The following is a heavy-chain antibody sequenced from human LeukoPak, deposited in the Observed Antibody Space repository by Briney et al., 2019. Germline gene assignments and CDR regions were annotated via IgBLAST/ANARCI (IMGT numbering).Heavy chain of an antibody. Sequence: GGSLRLSCAASGFTVITNDMTWVRQAPGKGLEWVSVLYSDGNTKYADSVQGRFTISRDNSKNTLYLQMNSLRAEDTAVYYCAKGSPAILYYCMDVWGKGTTVTVSS. J-gene: IGHJ6*03. D-gene: IGHD2-21*01. CDR3: AKGSPAILYYCMDV. CDR1: GFTVITND. CDR2: LYSDGNT. V-gene: IGHV3-53*01.